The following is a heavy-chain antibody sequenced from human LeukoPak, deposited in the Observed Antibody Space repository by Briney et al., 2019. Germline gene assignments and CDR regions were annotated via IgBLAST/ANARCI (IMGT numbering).Heavy chain of an antibody. Sequence: GGSLRLFCAASGFAVKSSYMNWVRQAPGKGLEWVSVLYAGGEPYYADSVLGRFTISRDNSNNTVFLEMNSLTAGDTAVYFCARDNAGNQYSSGNFDLWGRGTLVTVSS. CDR1: GFAVKSSY. D-gene: IGHD3-10*01. J-gene: IGHJ4*02. V-gene: IGHV3-53*01. CDR2: LYAGGEP. CDR3: ARDNAGNQYSSGNFDL.